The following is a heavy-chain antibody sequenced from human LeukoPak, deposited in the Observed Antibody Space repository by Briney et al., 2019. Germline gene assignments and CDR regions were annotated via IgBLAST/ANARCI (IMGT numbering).Heavy chain of an antibody. J-gene: IGHJ4*02. CDR3: VGHSDY. CDR1: GFRFSSYW. Sequence: GGSLRLSCAASGFRFSSYWMSRVRQAPGKGLEWVANIKQDGSEKYYVDSVKGRFTISRDNAKNSLYLQMNSLRAEDTAVYYCVGHSDYWGQGTLVTVSS. V-gene: IGHV3-7*01. CDR2: IKQDGSEK. D-gene: IGHD3-16*01.